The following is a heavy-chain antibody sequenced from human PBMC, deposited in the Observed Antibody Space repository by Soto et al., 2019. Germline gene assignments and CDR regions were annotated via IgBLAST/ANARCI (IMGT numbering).Heavy chain of an antibody. J-gene: IGHJ6*02. CDR2: ISSSSSTI. CDR1: GFTFSSYS. D-gene: IGHD5-18*01. Sequence: EVQLVESGGGLVQPGGSLRLSCAASGFTFSSYSMNWVRQAPGKGLEWVSYISSSSSTIYYADSVKGRFTISRDNAKNSLYLQMNSRRAEDTAVYYGARDGGYSYGGGYYDGMDVWGQGTTVTVSS. V-gene: IGHV3-48*01. CDR3: ARDGGYSYGGGYYDGMDV.